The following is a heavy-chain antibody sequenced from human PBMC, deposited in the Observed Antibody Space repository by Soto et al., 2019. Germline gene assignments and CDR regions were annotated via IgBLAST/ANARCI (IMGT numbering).Heavy chain of an antibody. CDR3: AGPSGNEEY. J-gene: IGHJ4*02. D-gene: IGHD2-15*01. CDR1: GFIVSSNY. Sequence: EVQLVESGGGLVQPRGSLRLSCAASGFIVSSNYMTWVRQAPGKGLEWVSVIYNSGSTYYADSVKGRFTISRDNSKNTLYLQMNSLRAEDTAVYYCAGPSGNEEYWGQGTLVIVSS. CDR2: IYNSGST. V-gene: IGHV3-66*01.